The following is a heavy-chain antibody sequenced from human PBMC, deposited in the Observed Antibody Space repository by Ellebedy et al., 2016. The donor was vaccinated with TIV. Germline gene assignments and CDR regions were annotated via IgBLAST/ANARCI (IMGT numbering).Heavy chain of an antibody. CDR2: MSYDGSKR. J-gene: IGHJ5*02. Sequence: GGSLRLSXAASGFTFSSYWMSWVRQAPGKGLEWVALMSYDGSKRLYADSLKGRFTISRDNSKNTLYLQMNSLRAEDTAVYYCAKAQVASAGANRFDPWGQGTLVSVSS. D-gene: IGHD6-13*01. CDR3: AKAQVASAGANRFDP. V-gene: IGHV3-30-3*01. CDR1: GFTFSSYW.